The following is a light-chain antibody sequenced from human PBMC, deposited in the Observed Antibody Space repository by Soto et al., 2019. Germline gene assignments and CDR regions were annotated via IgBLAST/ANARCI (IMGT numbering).Light chain of an antibody. CDR3: GTWDSSLSAGGDYV. J-gene: IGLJ1*01. CDR2: DNN. CDR1: SSNIGNNY. Sequence: QSVLAQPPSVSAAPGQKVTISCSGSSSNIGNNYVFWYQQLPGTAPKLLIYDNNKRPSGIPDRFSGSKSGTSATLGITGLQTGDEADYYCGTWDSSLSAGGDYVFGNGTKVTVL. V-gene: IGLV1-51*01.